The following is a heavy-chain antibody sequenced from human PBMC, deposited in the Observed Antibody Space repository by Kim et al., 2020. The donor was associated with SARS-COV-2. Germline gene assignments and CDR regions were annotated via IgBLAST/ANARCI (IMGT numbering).Heavy chain of an antibody. Sequence: SETLSLTCAVYGGSFSGYYWSWIRQPPGKGLEWIGEINHSGSTNYNPSLKSRVTISVDTSKNQFSLKLSSVTAADTAVYYCARSMTTVTLFFDYWGQGT. V-gene: IGHV4-34*01. D-gene: IGHD4-17*01. J-gene: IGHJ4*02. CDR3: ARSMTTVTLFFDY. CDR1: GGSFSGYY. CDR2: INHSGST.